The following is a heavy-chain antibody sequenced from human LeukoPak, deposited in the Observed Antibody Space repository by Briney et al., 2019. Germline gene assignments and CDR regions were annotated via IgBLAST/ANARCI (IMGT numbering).Heavy chain of an antibody. CDR1: GFTFSGYS. CDR3: AKEYDSGWTSFDY. V-gene: IGHV3-21*06. CDR2: ISESSSHT. D-gene: IGHD6-19*01. Sequence: PGGSLTLSCEASGFTFSGYSMNWVRQAPGKGLEWVSYISESSSHTYNADSVKGRFTISRDNAKNSLYLQMNSLRVEDTAVYYCAKEYDSGWTSFDYWGRGTVVTVSS. J-gene: IGHJ4*02.